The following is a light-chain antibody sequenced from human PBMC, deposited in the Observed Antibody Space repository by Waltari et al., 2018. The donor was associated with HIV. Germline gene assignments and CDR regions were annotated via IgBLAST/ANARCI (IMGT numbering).Light chain of an antibody. CDR2: EVM. V-gene: IGLV2-14*01. CDR1: GSDVGGYNY. CDR3: SSYTDTTTLGVV. J-gene: IGLJ2*01. Sequence: QSALTQPASVSGSPGQSITISCTGTGSDVGGYNYVSWYQQRPGAAPKLLIYEVMNRPSWMCSRVSGSKSGNTASLTISWLQAEDESDYYCSSYTDTTTLGVVFGGGTKLTVL.